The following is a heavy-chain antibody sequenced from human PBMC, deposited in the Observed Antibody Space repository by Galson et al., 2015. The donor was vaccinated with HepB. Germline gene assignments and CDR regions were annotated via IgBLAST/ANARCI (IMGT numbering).Heavy chain of an antibody. J-gene: IGHJ4*02. CDR3: ARDNVSNSDY. Sequence: SVKVSCKASGGTFSSYTIGWGRQAPGQGLEWMGRIIPILGIANYAQKFQGRVTITADKSTSTAYMELSSLRSEDTAVYYCARDNVSNSDYWGQGTLVTVSS. CDR2: IIPILGIA. V-gene: IGHV1-69*04. CDR1: GGTFSSYT.